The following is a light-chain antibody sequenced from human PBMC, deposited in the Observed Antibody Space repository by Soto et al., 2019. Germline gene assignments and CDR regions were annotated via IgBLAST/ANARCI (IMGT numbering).Light chain of an antibody. V-gene: IGKV3-15*01. CDR3: HQYYTWPRT. Sequence: IMMTQSPVTLSVSPGERATLSFRASQTVTTDLAWYQQKPGQAPRLVIHGASTRATDFPARFSGSGSGTEFTLTISSLQSEDIAVYYCHQYYTWPRTFGQGTKVDI. CDR1: QTVTTD. J-gene: IGKJ1*01. CDR2: GAS.